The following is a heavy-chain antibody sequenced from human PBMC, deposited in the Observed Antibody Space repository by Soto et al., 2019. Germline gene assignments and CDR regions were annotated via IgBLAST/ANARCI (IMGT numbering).Heavy chain of an antibody. V-gene: IGHV1-18*04. CDR2: ISAYNGNT. D-gene: IGHD1-26*01. CDR3: ARAGWELHPGYFDY. CDR1: GYTFTNYG. J-gene: IGHJ4*02. Sequence: QVQLVQSGAEVKKHGASVKVSCKASGYTFTNYGISWVRQAPGQGLEWMGWISAYNGNTNYAQKFQGRVTMTTDTSTSTSYLELRSLRSDDTAVYYCARAGWELHPGYFDYWGQGTLVTVSS.